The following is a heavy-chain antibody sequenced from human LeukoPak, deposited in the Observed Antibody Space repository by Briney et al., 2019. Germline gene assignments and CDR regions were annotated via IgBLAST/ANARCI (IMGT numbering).Heavy chain of an antibody. CDR1: GFTFSSYS. Sequence: XGSLRLSCAASGFTFSSYSMHWVRQAPGKGLEWVAVVSYDGTKISYGGSVKGRFTMSRDISKNTLSLQMNSLRPEDTAVYYCARDRIQIWSYVGTFDSWGQGTLVTVSS. CDR2: VSYDGTKI. J-gene: IGHJ4*02. CDR3: ARDRIQIWSYVGTFDS. V-gene: IGHV3-30-3*01. D-gene: IGHD5-18*01.